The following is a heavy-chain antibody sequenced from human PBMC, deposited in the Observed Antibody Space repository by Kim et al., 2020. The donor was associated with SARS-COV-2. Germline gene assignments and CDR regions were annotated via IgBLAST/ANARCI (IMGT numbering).Heavy chain of an antibody. J-gene: IGHJ4*02. V-gene: IGHV1-2*06. Sequence: ASVKVSCKASGYTFTGYYMHWVRQAPGQGLEWMGRINPNRGGTNYAQKFQGRVTMTRDTSINTAYMVLTRLRSDDTAVYYCASFDTGDLDYWGQGTLVTVSS. CDR1: GYTFTGYY. D-gene: IGHD7-27*01. CDR2: INPNRGGT. CDR3: ASFDTGDLDY.